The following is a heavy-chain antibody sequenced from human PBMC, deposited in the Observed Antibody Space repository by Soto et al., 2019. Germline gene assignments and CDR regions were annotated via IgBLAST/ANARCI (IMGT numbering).Heavy chain of an antibody. CDR2: IYYSGST. D-gene: IGHD3-3*01. J-gene: IGHJ4*02. V-gene: IGHV4-39*01. CDR1: GGSISSSSYY. Sequence: SETLSLTCTVSGGSISSSSYYWGWIRQPPGKGLEWIGSIYYSGSTYYNPSLKSRVTISVDTSKNQFSLKLSSVTAADTAVYYCARQPTRYDSWSGSQKSYWGQGTLVTVSS. CDR3: ARQPTRYDSWSGSQKSY.